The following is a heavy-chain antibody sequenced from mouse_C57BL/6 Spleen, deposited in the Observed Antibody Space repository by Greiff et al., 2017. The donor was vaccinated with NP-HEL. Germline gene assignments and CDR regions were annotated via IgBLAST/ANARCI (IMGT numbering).Heavy chain of an antibody. CDR1: GYTFTNYW. J-gene: IGHJ2*01. Sequence: QVQLKQSGAELVRPGTSVKMSCKASGYTFTNYWIGWAKQRPGHGLEWIGDIYPGGGYTNYNEKFKGKATLTADKSSSTAYMQFSSLTSEDSAIYYCARGGTAQATGFDYWGQGTTLTVSS. V-gene: IGHV1-63*01. D-gene: IGHD3-2*02. CDR2: IYPGGGYT. CDR3: ARGGTAQATGFDY.